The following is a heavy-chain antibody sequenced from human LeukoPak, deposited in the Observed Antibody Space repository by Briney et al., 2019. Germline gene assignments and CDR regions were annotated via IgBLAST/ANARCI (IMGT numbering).Heavy chain of an antibody. D-gene: IGHD3-22*01. CDR1: GFTFSTYG. CDR2: IWYDGSNK. CDR3: ARWYYDSSGYSFDY. J-gene: IGHJ4*02. V-gene: IGHV3-33*01. Sequence: PGRSLRLSCAASGFTFSTYGMHWVRQAPGKGLEWVAVIWYDGSNKYYADSVKGRFTISRDNSKNTLYLQMNSLRDEDTAVYYCARWYYDSSGYSFDYWGQGTLVTVSS.